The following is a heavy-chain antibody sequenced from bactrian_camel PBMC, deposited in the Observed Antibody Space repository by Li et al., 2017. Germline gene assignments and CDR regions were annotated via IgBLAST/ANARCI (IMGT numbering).Heavy chain of an antibody. CDR2: IDADGRT. CDR1: GITYRWPC. CDR3: AADGFLATGRVDCGSHDFAY. D-gene: IGHD5*01. Sequence: HVQLVESGGGSVQAEGSLRLSCATSGITYRWPCMGWFRQAPGKEREGVAAIDADGRTSYADSVKGRFTVSKDNARDTLWLRLQMDNLEPEDSAMYYCAADGFLATGRVDCGSHDFAYWGQGTQVTVS. J-gene: IGHJ4*01. V-gene: IGHV3S53*01.